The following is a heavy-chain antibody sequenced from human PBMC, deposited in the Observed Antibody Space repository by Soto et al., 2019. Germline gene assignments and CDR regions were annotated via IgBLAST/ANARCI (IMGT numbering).Heavy chain of an antibody. D-gene: IGHD5-18*01. J-gene: IGHJ4*02. V-gene: IGHV1-2*02. CDR1: GFTFTGYY. CDR3: ASGPQLWLPPSDY. CDR2: INPDTGDT. Sequence: QMQLVQSGAEMRKPGASVKVSCKTSGFTFTGYYIHWVRQAPGQGLEWMGWINPDTGDTKYAQRFQGRIALNSDTSINTAYMDLSRLRPADTAVFYCASGPQLWLPPSDYWGQGTLVTVSS.